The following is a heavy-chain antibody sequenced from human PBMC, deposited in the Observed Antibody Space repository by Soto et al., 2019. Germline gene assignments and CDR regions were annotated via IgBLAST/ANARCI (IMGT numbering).Heavy chain of an antibody. V-gene: IGHV1-46*01. J-gene: IGHJ5*02. Sequence: QVQLVQSGAEVKKPGASVKVSCKASGYTFTSYYMHWVRQAPGQGLELMGIINPSGGSTSYAQKFQGRVTMTRDTSTSTVYMELSSLRSEDTAVYYCAREMTRENWFDPWGQGTLVTVSS. CDR3: AREMTRENWFDP. D-gene: IGHD1-26*01. CDR2: INPSGGST. CDR1: GYTFTSYY.